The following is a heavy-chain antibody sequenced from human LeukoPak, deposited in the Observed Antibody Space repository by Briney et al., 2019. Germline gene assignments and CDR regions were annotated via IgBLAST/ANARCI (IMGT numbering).Heavy chain of an antibody. CDR1: GGSFSGYY. V-gene: IGHV4-59*01. CDR2: IYYSGST. Sequence: TSETLSLTCAVYGGSFSGYYWSWIRQPPGKGLEWIGYIYYSGSTNYNPSLKSRVTISVDTSKSQFSLKLSSVTAADTAVYYCARGGGDYYDSSGKIDYWGQGTLVTVSS. D-gene: IGHD3-22*01. J-gene: IGHJ4*02. CDR3: ARGGGDYYDSSGKIDY.